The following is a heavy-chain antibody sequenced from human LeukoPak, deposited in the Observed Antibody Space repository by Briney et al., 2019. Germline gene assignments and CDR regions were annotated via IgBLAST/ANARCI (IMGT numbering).Heavy chain of an antibody. D-gene: IGHD2-2*01. CDR3: ARGPIVVVPALLRRYYYYMDV. Sequence: WASVKVSCKASGGTFSSYAISWVRQAPGQGLEWMGGIIPIFGTANYAQKFQGRVTITADESTSTAYMELSSLRSEDTAVYYCARGPIVVVPALLRRYYYYMDVWGKGTTVTVSS. J-gene: IGHJ6*03. V-gene: IGHV1-69*13. CDR1: GGTFSSYA. CDR2: IIPIFGTA.